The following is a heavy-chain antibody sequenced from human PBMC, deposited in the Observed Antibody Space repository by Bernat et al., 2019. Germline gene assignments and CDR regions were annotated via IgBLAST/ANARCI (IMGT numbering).Heavy chain of an antibody. V-gene: IGHV3-64*01. D-gene: IGHD3-16*02. CDR1: GFTFSSYA. J-gene: IGHJ3*02. Sequence: EVQLVESGGGLVQPGGSLRLSCAASGFTFSSYAMHWVRQAPGKGLEYVSAISSNRGSTYYANSVKGRFTISRDNSKNTLYLQMGSLRAEDMAVYYCARGVWGSYRFETRGAFDIWGQGTMVTVSS. CDR3: ARGVWGSYRFETRGAFDI. CDR2: ISSNRGST.